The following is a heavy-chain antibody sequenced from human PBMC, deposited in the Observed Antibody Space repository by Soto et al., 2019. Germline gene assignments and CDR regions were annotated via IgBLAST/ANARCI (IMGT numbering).Heavy chain of an antibody. Sequence: PSETLSLTCTVSGESMTSTNLYWGWIRQPPGKGLEWVATIFHTGTTYYNPSLMSRVSISVDTSKNHFSLRLNSVTAADTAFYFCARRFAWQLPFDAWGQATLVTVSS. CDR3: ARRFAWQLPFDA. CDR1: GESMTSTNLY. D-gene: IGHD6-6*01. J-gene: IGHJ4*02. CDR2: IFHTGTT. V-gene: IGHV4-39*02.